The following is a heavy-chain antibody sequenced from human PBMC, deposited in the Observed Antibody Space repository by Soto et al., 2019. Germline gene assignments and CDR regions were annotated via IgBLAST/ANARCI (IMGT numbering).Heavy chain of an antibody. V-gene: IGHV3-33*01. CDR3: AREYSSSVYFDY. J-gene: IGHJ4*02. D-gene: IGHD6-6*01. CDR1: GFTFSSYG. Sequence: GGSLRLSCAASGFTFSSYGMHWVRQAPGKGLEWVAVIWYDGSNKYYADSVKGRFTISRDNSKNTLYLQMNSLRAEDTAVYYCAREYSSSVYFDYWGQGTLVTVSS. CDR2: IWYDGSNK.